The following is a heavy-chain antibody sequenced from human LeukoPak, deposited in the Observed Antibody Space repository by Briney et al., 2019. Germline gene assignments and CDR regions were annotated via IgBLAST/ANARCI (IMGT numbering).Heavy chain of an antibody. D-gene: IGHD5-12*01. CDR1: GFTFSSYW. Sequence: GGSLRLSCAASGFTFSSYWMHWVRQAPGKGLVWVSRINSDGSSTSYADSVKGRFTISRDNAKNTLYLQMNSLRAEDTAVYYCAREDIVATRHYGMDVWGQGTTVTVSS. CDR3: AREDIVATRHYGMDV. V-gene: IGHV3-74*01. J-gene: IGHJ6*02. CDR2: INSDGSST.